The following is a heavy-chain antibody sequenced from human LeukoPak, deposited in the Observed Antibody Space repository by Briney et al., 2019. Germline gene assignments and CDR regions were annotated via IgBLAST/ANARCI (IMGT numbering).Heavy chain of an antibody. CDR1: GFTFSSYA. D-gene: IGHD2-15*01. V-gene: IGHV3-7*01. CDR3: ASLISRFLDV. CDR2: IKQDGSEK. Sequence: PGGSLRLSCAASGFTFSSYAMTWVRQAPGKGLEWVANIKQDGSEKYYVDSVKGRFTISRDNAKNSLYLQMNSLRAEDTAVYYCASLISRFLDVWGKGTTVTISS. J-gene: IGHJ6*04.